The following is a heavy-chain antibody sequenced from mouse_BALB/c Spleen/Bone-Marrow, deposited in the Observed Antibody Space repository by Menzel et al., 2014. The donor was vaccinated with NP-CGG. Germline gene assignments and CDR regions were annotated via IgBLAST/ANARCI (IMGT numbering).Heavy chain of an antibody. CDR3: GRSGYYGSSYFDV. J-gene: IGHJ1*01. V-gene: IGHV1-37*01. CDR2: INPYNGDT. D-gene: IGHD1-1*01. Sequence: VPLQQSGPDLVKPGASVKISCKASGYSFTGYFMYWVKQSHGKSLEWIGRINPYNGDTFYNQKFKGKATLTVDKSSXTAHMEHLSLTSEDSAVYYCGRSGYYGSSYFDVWVAGTTVTVSS. CDR1: GYSFTGYF.